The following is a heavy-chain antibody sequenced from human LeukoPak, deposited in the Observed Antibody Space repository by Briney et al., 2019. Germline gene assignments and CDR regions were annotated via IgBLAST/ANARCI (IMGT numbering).Heavy chain of an antibody. CDR2: INHSGST. J-gene: IGHJ6*03. Sequence: SETLSLTCAVYGGFFSGSYGGWIRQPPGEGQGWIGEINHSGSTNYNPSLKSRVTISVDTSKNQFSLKLSSVTGADTAVYYCARANHGSGTYYYYYMDVWGKGTTVTDSS. CDR1: GGFFSGSY. CDR3: ARANHGSGTYYYYYMDV. V-gene: IGHV4-34*01. D-gene: IGHD3-10*01.